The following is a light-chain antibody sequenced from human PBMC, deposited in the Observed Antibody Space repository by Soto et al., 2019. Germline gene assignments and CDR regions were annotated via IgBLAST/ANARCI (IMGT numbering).Light chain of an antibody. V-gene: IGKV3-15*01. CDR3: QQDTARPAWT. CDR1: HHVATN. Sequence: EIVMTQSPVTLSVSPGERATLSCRASHHVATNLAWYQQKPGQAPRLLIYGASTRATGISARFSGSGSGTEFTLTIGSLQSVDFAVYYCQQDTARPAWTFGQGTKV. CDR2: GAS. J-gene: IGKJ1*01.